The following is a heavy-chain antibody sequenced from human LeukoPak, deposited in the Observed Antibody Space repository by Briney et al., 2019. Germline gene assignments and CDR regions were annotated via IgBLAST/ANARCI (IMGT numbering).Heavy chain of an antibody. D-gene: IGHD3-22*01. CDR3: ARDDDSSGYYLY. V-gene: IGHV1-69*13. CDR1: GGTFSSYA. Sequence: ASVKVSCKASGGTFSSYAISWVRQAPGQGLEWMGGIIPIFGTANYAQKFQGRVTITADESTSTAYMELSSLRSEDTAVYYCARDDDSSGYYLYWSQGTLVTVSS. CDR2: IIPIFGTA. J-gene: IGHJ4*02.